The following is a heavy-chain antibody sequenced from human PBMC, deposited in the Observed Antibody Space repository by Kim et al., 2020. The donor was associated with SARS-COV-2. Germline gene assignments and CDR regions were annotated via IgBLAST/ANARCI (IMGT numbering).Heavy chain of an antibody. J-gene: IGHJ4*02. CDR3: AKGGVSGDYEGQEDY. D-gene: IGHD4-17*01. Sequence: DTGQGRFTDSRDNSKNTLYLQMNSLRAEDTAVYYCAKGGVSGDYEGQEDYWGQGTLVTVSS. V-gene: IGHV3-23*01.